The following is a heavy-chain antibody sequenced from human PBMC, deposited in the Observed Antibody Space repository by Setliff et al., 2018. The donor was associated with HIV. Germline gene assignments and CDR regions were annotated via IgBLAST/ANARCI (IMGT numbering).Heavy chain of an antibody. V-gene: IGHV4-59*01. CDR1: SGSISTYY. Sequence: PSETLSLTCTVSSGSISTYYWTWIRQTPGKRLEWIGFFYYGGSTDYNPALKNRVAISVDTSRNRVSLKMTSVTAADTAVYYCARARLLGGFLSWGRGALVTVSS. D-gene: IGHD7-27*01. CDR3: ARARLLGGFLS. CDR2: FYYGGST. J-gene: IGHJ5*02.